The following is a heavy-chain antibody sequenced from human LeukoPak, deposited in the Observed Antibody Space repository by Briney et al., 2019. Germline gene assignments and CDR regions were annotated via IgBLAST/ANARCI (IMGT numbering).Heavy chain of an antibody. V-gene: IGHV4-38-2*02. CDR1: GYSISSGYY. CDR2: IYHSGST. J-gene: IGHJ6*03. Sequence: LETLSLTCTVSGYSISSGYYWGWIRQPPGKGLEWIGSIYHSGSTYYNPSLTSRVTISVDTSKNQFSLKLSSVTAADTAEYYCARHKDYYYSYMDVWGKGTTVTISS. CDR3: ARHKDYYYSYMDV.